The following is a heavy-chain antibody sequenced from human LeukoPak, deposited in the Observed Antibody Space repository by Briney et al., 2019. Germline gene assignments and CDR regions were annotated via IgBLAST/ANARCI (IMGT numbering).Heavy chain of an antibody. CDR1: GYSISSGYY. CDR2: IYHRGST. V-gene: IGHV4-38-2*02. J-gene: IGHJ3*02. Sequence: SETLSLTCTVSGYSISSGYYWGWIRQPPGKGLEWIGSIYHRGSTYYNPSLKSRVTMSVDTSKNQFSLKLSSVTAADTAVYYCARDRDAFDIWGQGTMVTVSS. CDR3: ARDRDAFDI.